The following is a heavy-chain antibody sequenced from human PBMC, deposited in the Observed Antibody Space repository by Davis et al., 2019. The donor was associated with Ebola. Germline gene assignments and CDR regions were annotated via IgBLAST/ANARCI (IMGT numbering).Heavy chain of an antibody. CDR1: GYDFTSYW. Sequence: GESLKISCKGSGYDFTSYWIGWVRQMPGKGLEWMGNIYPGDSDTRYSPSFQGHVTISADTSTSTAYLQWNSLKASDTAMYYCARQSHHFLSGPRTWFDPWGPGTLVTVSS. D-gene: IGHD3-3*02. J-gene: IGHJ5*02. CDR3: ARQSHHFLSGPRTWFDP. V-gene: IGHV5-51*01. CDR2: IYPGDSDT.